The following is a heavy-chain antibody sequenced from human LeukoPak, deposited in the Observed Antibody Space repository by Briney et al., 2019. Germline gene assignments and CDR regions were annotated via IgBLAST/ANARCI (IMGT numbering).Heavy chain of an antibody. Sequence: ASVKVSCKASGYTFTGYYMHWVRQAPGQGLEWMGWINPNSGATNYAQKFQGRVTMTRDTSISTAYMELSRLRSDDTAVYYCARADPAGLPGYWGQGTLVTVSS. CDR3: ARADPAGLPGY. CDR1: GYTFTGYY. V-gene: IGHV1-2*02. J-gene: IGHJ4*02. CDR2: INPNSGAT.